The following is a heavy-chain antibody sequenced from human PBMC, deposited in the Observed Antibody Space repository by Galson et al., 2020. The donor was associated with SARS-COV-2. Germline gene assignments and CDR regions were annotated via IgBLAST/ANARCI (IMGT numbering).Heavy chain of an antibody. V-gene: IGHV3-48*01. CDR3: ARADLDL. Sequence: GGSLRLSCAASGFTFSIYSMSCVRQTPGKGLESLSYITSSSSAVYYPDSVKGRFTISRDNARNSLYLQMNSLRVEDTAIYYCARADLDLWCQGTLGTVAS. J-gene: IGHJ5*02. CDR1: GFTFSIYS. CDR2: ITSSSSAV. D-gene: IGHD2-21*02.